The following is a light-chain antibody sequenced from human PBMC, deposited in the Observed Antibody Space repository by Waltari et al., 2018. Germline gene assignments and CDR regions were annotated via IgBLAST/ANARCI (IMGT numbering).Light chain of an antibody. CDR2: SIS. CDR1: QGISTY. J-gene: IGKJ2*01. CDR3: QQNFRFPYT. V-gene: IGKV1-39*01. Sequence: DIQMTQSPSSLSASVGDRVSITCRASQGISTYINWYQQKPGRAPKPLIDSISSLQSGVPSRFSGSGSGADFTLTISSLHPEDFATYYCQQNFRFPYTFGQGTKLEIK.